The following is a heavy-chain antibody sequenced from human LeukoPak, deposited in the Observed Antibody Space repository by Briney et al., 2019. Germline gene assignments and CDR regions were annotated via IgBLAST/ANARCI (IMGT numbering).Heavy chain of an antibody. D-gene: IGHD1-26*01. Sequence: SETLSLTCTVSGGSISSYYWSWIRQPPGKGLEWIGYIYYSGSTNYNPSLKSRVTISVDTSKNQFSLKLSSVTAADTAVYYCARELGSYSTYFDYWGQGTLVTVSS. V-gene: IGHV4-59*01. CDR1: GGSISSYY. J-gene: IGHJ4*02. CDR2: IYYSGST. CDR3: ARELGSYSTYFDY.